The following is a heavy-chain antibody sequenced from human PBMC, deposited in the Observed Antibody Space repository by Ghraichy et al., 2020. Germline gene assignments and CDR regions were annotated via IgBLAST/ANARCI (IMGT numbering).Heavy chain of an antibody. D-gene: IGHD4-17*01. Sequence: SETLSLTCTVSGGSISSGGYYWSWIRQHPGKGLEWIGYTYYSGSTYYNPSLKSRVTISVDTSKNQFSLKLSSVTAADTGVYYCARATVTNEGWFDPWGQGTLVTVFS. CDR2: TYYSGST. J-gene: IGHJ5*02. CDR3: ARATVTNEGWFDP. V-gene: IGHV4-31*03. CDR1: GGSISSGGYY.